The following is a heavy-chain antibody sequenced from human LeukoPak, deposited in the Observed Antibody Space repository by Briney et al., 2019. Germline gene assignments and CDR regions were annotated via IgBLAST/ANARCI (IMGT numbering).Heavy chain of an antibody. J-gene: IGHJ2*01. CDR1: GFTFSSYS. Sequence: GGSLRLSCAASGFTFSSYSMNWVRQAPGKGLEWVSSISSSSSYIYYADSVKGRFTISRDNAKNSLYLQMNSLRAEDTAVYYCARDRDYYDSSGYYGSYWYFDLWGRGTLVTVSS. D-gene: IGHD3-22*01. CDR2: ISSSSSYI. CDR3: ARDRDYYDSSGYYGSYWYFDL. V-gene: IGHV3-21*01.